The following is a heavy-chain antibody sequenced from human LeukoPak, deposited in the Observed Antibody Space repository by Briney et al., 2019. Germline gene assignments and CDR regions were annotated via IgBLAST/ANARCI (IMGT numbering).Heavy chain of an antibody. CDR3: AKDRTVVIRGVSASDA. D-gene: IGHD3-10*01. J-gene: IGHJ3*01. V-gene: IGHV3-23*01. Sequence: GGSLRLSCAASGFTFSSYGMHWVRQAPGKGLEWVAGFSGYGGDAHYGDSVKGRFTISRDNSKNTLYLQMDSLRAEDTAVYYCAKDRTVVIRGVSASDAWGHGTMVTVSS. CDR2: FSGYGGDA. CDR1: GFTFSSYG.